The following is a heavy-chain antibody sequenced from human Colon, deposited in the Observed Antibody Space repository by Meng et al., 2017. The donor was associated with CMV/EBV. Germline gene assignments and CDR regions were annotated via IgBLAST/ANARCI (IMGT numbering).Heavy chain of an antibody. J-gene: IGHJ4*02. CDR1: GFTFSNAW. CDR2: FKSKIDGGTT. D-gene: IGHD3-16*01. CDR3: TTDLGEDY. V-gene: IGHV3-15*01. Sequence: GESLKISCAASGFTFSNAWMSWVRQVPGKGLEWVGRFKSKIDGGTTDYAAPVKGRFTISRDDSENTLYLQMNSLKTEDTAVYYCTTDLGEDYWGQGTLVTVSS.